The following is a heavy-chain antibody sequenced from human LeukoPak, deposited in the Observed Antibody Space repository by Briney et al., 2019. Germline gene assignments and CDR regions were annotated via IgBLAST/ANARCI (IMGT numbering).Heavy chain of an antibody. V-gene: IGHV3-23*01. CDR2: ITGSSGGT. D-gene: IGHD6-19*01. CDR3: AKDRFGYSVGWFFDP. Sequence: HPGGSLRLSCAASGFTFNNYAMNGVRQAPGKGLEWVSGITGSSGGTYYADSVKGRFTISRDSSKNTVYLQMKSLRVEDTAVYYCAKDRFGYSVGWFFDPWGQGSLVTVSS. CDR1: GFTFNNYA. J-gene: IGHJ5*02.